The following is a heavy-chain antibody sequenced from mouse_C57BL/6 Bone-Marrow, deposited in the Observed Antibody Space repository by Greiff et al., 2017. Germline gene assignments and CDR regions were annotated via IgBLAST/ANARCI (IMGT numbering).Heavy chain of an antibody. D-gene: IGHD2-4*01. CDR1: GYTFTTYP. Sequence: QVQLQQSGAELVKPGASVKMSCKASGYTFTTYPIEWMKQNHGKSLEWIGNFHPYNDDTKYNEKFKGKATLTVEKSSSTVYLELSRLASDAAAVYYCARGCDYGWYYFDYWGQGTTLTVSS. CDR2: FHPYNDDT. CDR3: ARGCDYGWYYFDY. J-gene: IGHJ2*01. V-gene: IGHV1-47*01.